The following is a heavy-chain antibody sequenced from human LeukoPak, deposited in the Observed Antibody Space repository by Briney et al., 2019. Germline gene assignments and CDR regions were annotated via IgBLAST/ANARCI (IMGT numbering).Heavy chain of an antibody. CDR3: ARATHDYSITFRLDY. Sequence: ASVEVYCHASGSTFTFYYMHWVRQAPGQGQGWMGWINPNSGGTNYAQKFQGRVTMTRDTSISTAYMELSRLRSDDTAVYCCARATHDYSITFRLDYWGQGTLVTVSS. CDR1: GSTFTFYY. CDR2: INPNSGGT. V-gene: IGHV1-2*02. D-gene: IGHD4-11*01. J-gene: IGHJ4*02.